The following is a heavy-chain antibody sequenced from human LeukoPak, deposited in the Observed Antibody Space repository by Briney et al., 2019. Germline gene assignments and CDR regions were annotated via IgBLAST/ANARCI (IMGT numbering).Heavy chain of an antibody. D-gene: IGHD6-13*01. CDR2: IKQDGSEK. CDR1: GFTFSSYW. CDR3: ARSSRVLFHDDAFDI. J-gene: IGHJ3*02. V-gene: IGHV3-7*01. Sequence: GGSLRLSCAASGFTFSSYWMSWVRQAPGKGLEWVANIKQDGSEKYYVDSVKGRFTISRDNAKNSLYLQMNSLRAEDTAVYYCARSSRVLFHDDAFDIWGQGTMVTVSS.